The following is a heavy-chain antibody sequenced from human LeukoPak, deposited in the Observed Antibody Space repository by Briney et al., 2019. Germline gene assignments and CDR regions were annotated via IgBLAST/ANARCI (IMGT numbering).Heavy chain of an antibody. J-gene: IGHJ4*02. V-gene: IGHV3-48*03. CDR3: ARQFAY. Sequence: GGSLRLSCAASGFTFSTYQMNWVRQAPGKGLEWVSYTSGSGTTIYYADSVKGRFTISRDNAKNSLYLQMDSLRAEDTAVYYCARQFAYWGQGTLVTVPS. CDR1: GFTFSTYQ. CDR2: TSGSGTTI.